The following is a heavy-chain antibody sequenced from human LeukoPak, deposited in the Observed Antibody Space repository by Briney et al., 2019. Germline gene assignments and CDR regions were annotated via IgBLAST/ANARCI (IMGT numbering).Heavy chain of an antibody. CDR2: IYYTGST. Sequence: SETLSLTCTVSGGSISSYYWSWIRQPPGKGLDWIGYIYYTGSTNYNPSLKSRVTISVDTSKNQFSLKLSSVTAADTAVYYCARHSRGIAAAGIDYWGQGTLVTVSS. J-gene: IGHJ4*02. CDR3: ARHSRGIAAAGIDY. D-gene: IGHD6-13*01. CDR1: GGSISSYY. V-gene: IGHV4-59*08.